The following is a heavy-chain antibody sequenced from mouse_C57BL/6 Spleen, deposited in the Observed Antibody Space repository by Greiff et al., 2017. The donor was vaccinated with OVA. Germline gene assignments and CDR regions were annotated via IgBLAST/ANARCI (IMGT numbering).Heavy chain of an antibody. Sequence: QVQLQQPGAELVRPGTSVKLSCKASGYTFTSYWMHWVKQRPGQGLEWIGVIDPSDSYTNYNQKFKGKATLTVDTSSSTAYMQLSSLTSEDSAVYYCARGAAQAPFYAMDYWGQGTSVTVSS. CDR1: GYTFTSYW. CDR2: IDPSDSYT. CDR3: ARGAAQAPFYAMDY. D-gene: IGHD3-2*02. V-gene: IGHV1-59*01. J-gene: IGHJ4*01.